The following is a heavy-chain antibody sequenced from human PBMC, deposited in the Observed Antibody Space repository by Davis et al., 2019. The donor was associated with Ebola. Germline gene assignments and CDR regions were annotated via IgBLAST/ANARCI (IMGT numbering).Heavy chain of an antibody. Sequence: GGSLRLSCAASGFTFSSYAMSWVRQAPGKGLEWVSAISGSGGSTYYAESVKGRFTISRDNSQNTVYLQMDSLRAEDTAMYYCARESARVGAGRSYFDFWGQGTLVTVSS. CDR1: GFTFSSYA. J-gene: IGHJ4*02. CDR3: ARESARVGAGRSYFDF. CDR2: ISGSGGST. V-gene: IGHV3-23*01. D-gene: IGHD4/OR15-4a*01.